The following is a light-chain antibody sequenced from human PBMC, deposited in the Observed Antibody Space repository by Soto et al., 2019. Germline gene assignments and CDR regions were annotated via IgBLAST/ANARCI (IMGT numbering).Light chain of an antibody. J-gene: IGKJ1*01. CDR2: DAS. Sequence: EVMMPQSPATLSVSPGYLSPLSCRASQSVSGKLAWYQQTPGQAHRLLIYDASTRATGIPDRFSGSGSGTEFTLTISSLKSEEWAVYDGQQSNNWPWTGGQGTKLEIK. CDR1: QSVSGK. V-gene: IGKV3-15*01. CDR3: QQSNNWPWT.